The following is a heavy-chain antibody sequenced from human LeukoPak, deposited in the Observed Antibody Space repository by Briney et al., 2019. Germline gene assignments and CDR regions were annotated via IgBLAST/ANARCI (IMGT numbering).Heavy chain of an antibody. V-gene: IGHV4-31*03. CDR2: IYYSGST. CDR3: AREVQRVVYKARPDAFDI. J-gene: IGHJ3*02. D-gene: IGHD3-3*01. CDR1: GGSISSGGYY. Sequence: PSETLSLTCTVSGGSISSGGYYWSWIRQHPGKGLEWIGYIYYSGSTYYNPSLKSRVTILVDTSKNQFSLKLSSVTAADTAVYYCAREVQRVVYKARPDAFDIWGQGTMVTVSS.